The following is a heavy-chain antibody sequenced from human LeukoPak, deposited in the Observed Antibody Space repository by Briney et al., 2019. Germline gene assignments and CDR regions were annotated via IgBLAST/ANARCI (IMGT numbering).Heavy chain of an antibody. CDR2: ISSSSSTYI. CDR1: GFTFSTYS. Sequence: GGSLRLSCAPSGFTFSTYSMNWVRQAPGKGLEWVSSISSSSSTYIYYADSVKGRFTISRDNAKNSLYLQMDSLRVEDTAVYYCARKSAGVGAAFDFWGQGTLVTVSS. V-gene: IGHV3-21*01. CDR3: ARKSAGVGAAFDF. D-gene: IGHD1-26*01. J-gene: IGHJ4*02.